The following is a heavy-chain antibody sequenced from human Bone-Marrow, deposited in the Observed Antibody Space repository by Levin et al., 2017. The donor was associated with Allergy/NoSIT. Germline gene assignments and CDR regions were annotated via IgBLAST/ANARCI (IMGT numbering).Heavy chain of an antibody. J-gene: IGHJ6*03. CDR2: SYTSGNI. V-gene: IGHV4-61*09. D-gene: IGHD2-21*01. Sequence: SQTLSLTCTVSGVSITSGSYYWSWIRQPAGKGLEWIGHSYTSGNITYNPSLKSRVTISLDTSKNQFSLKLRSVTAADTADYYCARVLQYSYYYTDVWGKGTMVTVSS. CDR1: GVSITSGSYY. CDR3: ARVLQYSYYYTDV.